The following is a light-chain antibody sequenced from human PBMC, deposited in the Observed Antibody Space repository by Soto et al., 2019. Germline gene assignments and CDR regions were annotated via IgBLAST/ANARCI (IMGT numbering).Light chain of an antibody. Sequence: DIQMTQSPSSLSASVGDRVTITCQASQDIKNYLNWYQQKSGKAPKLLIYDASDLETGVPSRFSGSGSGTEFILTINSLQPEDVAIYYCLQVNSFPRTFGQGTKVDIK. CDR1: QDIKNY. J-gene: IGKJ1*01. CDR3: LQVNSFPRT. CDR2: DAS. V-gene: IGKV1-33*01.